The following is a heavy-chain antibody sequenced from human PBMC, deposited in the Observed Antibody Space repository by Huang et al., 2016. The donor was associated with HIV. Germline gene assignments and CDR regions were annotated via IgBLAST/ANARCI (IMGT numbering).Heavy chain of an antibody. D-gene: IGHD3-3*01. V-gene: IGHV7-4-1*02. J-gene: IGHJ4*02. CDR2: INTNTGNP. CDR3: ASSPREVFGVFDY. Sequence: QVQLVQSGSELKKPGASVKVSCKASGYPFTSYAMNWVRQAPGQGLEWVASINTNTGNPTYAQGFTVRFVFSLDTSVSTAYLQISSLKAEDTAVYYCASSPREVFGVFDYWGQGTLVTVSS. CDR1: GYPFTSYA.